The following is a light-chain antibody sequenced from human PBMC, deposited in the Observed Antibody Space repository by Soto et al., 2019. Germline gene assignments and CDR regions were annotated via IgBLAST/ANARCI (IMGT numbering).Light chain of an antibody. CDR1: QSVDSD. CDR2: GAS. V-gene: IGKV3-15*01. J-gene: IGKJ2*01. CDR3: QQYNTWFRGT. Sequence: EVVVTQSPATLSVSPGERVTLSCRASQSVDSDVAGFQHKPAQAPRLLIYGASTMAAGIPGRFSGSGYETDFTFTISSLEPEDSATYFCQQYNTWFRGTFGQGTKLEIK.